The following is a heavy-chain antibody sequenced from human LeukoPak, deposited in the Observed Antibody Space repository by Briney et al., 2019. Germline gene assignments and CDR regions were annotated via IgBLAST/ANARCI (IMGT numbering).Heavy chain of an antibody. CDR3: AKDTPDDIAVAAPYFDY. D-gene: IGHD6-19*01. J-gene: IGHJ4*02. CDR2: ISGSGGST. V-gene: IGHV3-23*01. Sequence: GGSLRLSCAASGFTFSSYAMSWVRQAPGKGLEWVSAISGSGGSTYYADSVKGRFIISRYNSKNTLYLQMNSLRAEDTAVYYCAKDTPDDIAVAAPYFDYWGQGTLVTVSS. CDR1: GFTFSSYA.